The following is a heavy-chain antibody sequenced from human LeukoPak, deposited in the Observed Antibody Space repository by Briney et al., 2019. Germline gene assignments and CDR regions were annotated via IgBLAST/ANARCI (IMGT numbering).Heavy chain of an antibody. CDR2: IYYSGST. CDR3: AXXGXXXGSRDAFDI. CDR1: GGSISSYY. Sequence: SETLSLTCTVSGGSISSYYWSWIRQPPGKGLEWIGYIYYSGSTNYNPSLKSRVTISVDTSKNQFSLKLGSVTAADTAVYYCAXXGXXXGSRDAFDIWGQGTMVTVSS. V-gene: IGHV4-59*08. J-gene: IGHJ3*02.